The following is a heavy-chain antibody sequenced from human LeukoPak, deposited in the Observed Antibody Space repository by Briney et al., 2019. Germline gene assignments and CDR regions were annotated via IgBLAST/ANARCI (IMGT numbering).Heavy chain of an antibody. V-gene: IGHV4-61*02. CDR2: IYNSGRT. CDR3: ARRVAVAGTLWRY. Sequence: SETLSLTCTVSGGSISSATHHWNWIRQPAGKGLEWFGRIYNSGRTNYNPSLKSRVTISVDTSKNQFSLKLSSVTAADTAVYYCARRVAVAGTLWRYWGQGTLVTVSS. CDR1: GGSISSATHH. J-gene: IGHJ4*02. D-gene: IGHD6-19*01.